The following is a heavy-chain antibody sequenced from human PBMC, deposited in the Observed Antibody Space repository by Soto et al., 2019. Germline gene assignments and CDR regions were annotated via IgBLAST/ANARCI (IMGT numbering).Heavy chain of an antibody. CDR1: GGSISSYY. D-gene: IGHD3-10*01. CDR3: ASMGYHYGSGSYPLDY. Sequence: QVQLQESGPGLVKPSETLSLTCTVSGGSISSYYWTWIRQPPGKGLEWIGFIYNSGSTHYNPSLRSRVTISVDTSKNQLSLKRRCVTAADTAVYYCASMGYHYGSGSYPLDYWGQGTLVTVSS. CDR2: IYNSGST. J-gene: IGHJ4*02. V-gene: IGHV4-59*08.